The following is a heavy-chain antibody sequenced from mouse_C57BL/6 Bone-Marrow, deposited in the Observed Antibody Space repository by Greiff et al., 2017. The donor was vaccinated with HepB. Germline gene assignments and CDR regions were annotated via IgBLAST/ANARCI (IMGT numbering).Heavy chain of an antibody. CDR3: ARRWYFDV. CDR1: GFTFSSYG. Sequence: EVQLVESGGDLVKPGGSLKLSCAASGFTFSSYGMSWVRQTPDKRLEWVATISSGGSYTYYPDSVKGRFTISRDNAKNTLYLQMSSLKSEDTAMYYCARRWYFDVWGTGTTVTVSS. J-gene: IGHJ1*03. V-gene: IGHV5-6*01. CDR2: ISSGGSYT.